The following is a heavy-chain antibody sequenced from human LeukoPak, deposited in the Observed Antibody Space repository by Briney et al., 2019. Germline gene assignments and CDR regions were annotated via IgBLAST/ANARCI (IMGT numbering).Heavy chain of an antibody. D-gene: IGHD6-13*01. CDR2: VSGSGGST. CDR3: AKVDGVRAAPGRGRVDS. J-gene: IGHJ4*02. V-gene: IGHV3-23*01. CDR1: GFAFSSYV. Sequence: GGSLRLSCAASGFAFSSYVMTCVRQAPGKGLEWVSGVSGSGGSTYDADSVKGRFTVSRDNSKSTLYLQLNSLRVEDTAVYYCAKVDGVRAAPGRGRVDSWGQGTLVTVSS.